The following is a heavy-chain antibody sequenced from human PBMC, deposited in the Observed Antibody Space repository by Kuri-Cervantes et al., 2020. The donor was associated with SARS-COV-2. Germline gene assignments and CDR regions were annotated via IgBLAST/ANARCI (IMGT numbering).Heavy chain of an antibody. CDR1: GYSISSGYY. V-gene: IGHV4-38-2*01. CDR3: VRQGLETPYNWFDP. CDR2: IYHSGST. J-gene: IGHJ5*02. D-gene: IGHD1-1*01. Sequence: SETLSLTCAVSGYSISSGYYWGWIRQPPGKGLEWIGSIYHSGSTYYNPSLKSRVTISVDTSKNQFSLKLSSVTAADTAVYYCVRQGLETPYNWFDPWGQGTLVTVSS.